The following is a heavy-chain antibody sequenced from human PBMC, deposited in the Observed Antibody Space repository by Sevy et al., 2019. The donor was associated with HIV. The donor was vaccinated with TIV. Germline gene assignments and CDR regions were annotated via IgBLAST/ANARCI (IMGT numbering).Heavy chain of an antibody. CDR1: GFSFNNYW. V-gene: IGHV3-7*01. J-gene: IGHJ2*01. CDR2: IKQDGREK. CDR3: ARESGSNWYFDL. D-gene: IGHD1-26*01. Sequence: GGSLRLSCAASGFSFNNYWMSWVRQAPGKGLEWVANIKQDGREKYYVDSVKGRFTISRDNSKNTMYLQMNSLRAEDTAVYSCARESGSNWYFDLWGRGTLVTVSS.